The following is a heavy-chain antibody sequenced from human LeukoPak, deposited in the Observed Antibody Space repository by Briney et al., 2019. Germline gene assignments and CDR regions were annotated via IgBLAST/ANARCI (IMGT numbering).Heavy chain of an antibody. J-gene: IGHJ4*02. D-gene: IGHD6-6*01. V-gene: IGHV4-59*08. CDR1: GDSINNYY. CDR2: IYYSGST. CDR3: ARHDPRGEPARLGFFDY. Sequence: SETLSLTCTVSGDSINNYYWSWIRQPPGKGLEWIGYIYYSGSTNYNPSLKSRVTISVDTSKNQFSLNLSPVTAADMAVYYCARHDPRGEPARLGFFDYWGQGTLVTVSS.